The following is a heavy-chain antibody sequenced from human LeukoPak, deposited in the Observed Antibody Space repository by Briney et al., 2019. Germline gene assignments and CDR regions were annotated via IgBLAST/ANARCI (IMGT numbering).Heavy chain of an antibody. Sequence: PSETLSLTCTVSGDSVTSGGYFWTWIRHHPGKGLEWIGYISNGGTTSYNPSLKSRVSISVDTSNNQFSLSLSSVTAADTAVYYCAREGGFYRPLDYSGQGTLVTVSS. CDR2: ISNGGTT. CDR1: GDSVTSGGYF. J-gene: IGHJ4*02. CDR3: AREGGFYRPLDY. D-gene: IGHD3-3*01. V-gene: IGHV4-31*03.